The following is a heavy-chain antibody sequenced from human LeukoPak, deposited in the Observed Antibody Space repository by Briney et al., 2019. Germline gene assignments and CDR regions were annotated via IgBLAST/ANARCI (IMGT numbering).Heavy chain of an antibody. CDR2: IYWDDDK. CDR1: GFSLSTSGVG. Sequence: SGPTLVNPTQTLTLTCTFSGFSLSTSGVGVGWIRQPPGKALEWLALIYWDDDKRYSPSLKSRLTITKDTSKNQVVLTMTNMDPVDTATYYCAHRQAIAVAGQNWFDPWGQGTLVTVSS. J-gene: IGHJ5*02. D-gene: IGHD6-19*01. V-gene: IGHV2-5*02. CDR3: AHRQAIAVAGQNWFDP.